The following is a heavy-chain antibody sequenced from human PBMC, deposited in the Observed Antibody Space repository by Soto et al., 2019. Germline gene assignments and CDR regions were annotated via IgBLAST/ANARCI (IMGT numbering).Heavy chain of an antibody. CDR2: MNPNSGNT. Sequence: QVQLVQSGAEVKKPGASVKVSCKASGYTFTSYSINLVRQATGQGLDWMGWMNPNSGNTGYAQKFQGRVTMTRNNYISTAYMELSSLRSEDTAVYYCARVRIGTDYYGMDVWGQVTTVTVSS. D-gene: IGHD2-15*01. J-gene: IGHJ6*02. V-gene: IGHV1-8*01. CDR1: GYTFTSYS. CDR3: ARVRIGTDYYGMDV.